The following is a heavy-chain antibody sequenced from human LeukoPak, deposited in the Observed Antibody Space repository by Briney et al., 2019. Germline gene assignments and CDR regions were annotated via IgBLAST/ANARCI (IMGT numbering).Heavy chain of an antibody. V-gene: IGHV3-23*01. J-gene: IGHJ5*02. Sequence: PGGSLRLSCAASGFTFSSYAMSWVRQAPGKGLEWVSAISGSGGSTYYADSVKGRFTISRDNSKNTLYLQMNSLRAEDTAVYYCARDPRAPDTAMANWFDPWGQGTLVTVSS. CDR3: ARDPRAPDTAMANWFDP. CDR2: ISGSGGST. D-gene: IGHD5-18*01. CDR1: GFTFSSYA.